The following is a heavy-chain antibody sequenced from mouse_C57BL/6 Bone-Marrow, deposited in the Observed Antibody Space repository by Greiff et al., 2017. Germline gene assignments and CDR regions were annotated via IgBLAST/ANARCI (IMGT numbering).Heavy chain of an antibody. CDR3: TSIYYDYDYSMDY. Sequence: EVQLQQSGAELVRPGASVKLSCTASGFNIKDDYMHWVKQRPEQGLEWIGWIDPDNGDTEYASKFQGKATITADTSSNTAYLQLSSLTSEDTAVYYCTSIYYDYDYSMDYWGQGTSVTVSS. CDR1: GFNIKDDY. J-gene: IGHJ4*01. D-gene: IGHD2-4*01. V-gene: IGHV14-4*01. CDR2: IDPDNGDT.